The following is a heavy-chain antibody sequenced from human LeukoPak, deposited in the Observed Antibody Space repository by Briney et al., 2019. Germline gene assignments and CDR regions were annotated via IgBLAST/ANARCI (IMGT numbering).Heavy chain of an antibody. CDR2: ISGSGTTI. CDR1: GFSFSSYE. D-gene: IGHD2-8*01. V-gene: IGHV3-23*01. J-gene: IGHJ4*02. CDR3: AKDTKRYDY. Sequence: GGSLRLSCAASGFSFSSYEMNWVRQAPGKGLEWVSYISGSGTTIYYADSVKGRFTISRGNSKNTLYLQMNSLSAEDTAVYYCAKDTKRYDYWGQGTLVTVSS.